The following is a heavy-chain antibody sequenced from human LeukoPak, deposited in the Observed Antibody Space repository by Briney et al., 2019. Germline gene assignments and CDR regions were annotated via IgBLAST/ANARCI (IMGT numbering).Heavy chain of an antibody. Sequence: PGESLKISCKGSGYTFSNYWIGWVRQMPGKSLEWVGIIYPGDSDTRYSPSFQGQVTISADKSISTAYLQWSSLKASDTAMYYCATIVAGPSKFDYWGQGTLVTVSS. CDR1: GYTFSNYW. CDR3: ATIVAGPSKFDY. V-gene: IGHV5-51*01. CDR2: IYPGDSDT. J-gene: IGHJ4*02. D-gene: IGHD5-12*01.